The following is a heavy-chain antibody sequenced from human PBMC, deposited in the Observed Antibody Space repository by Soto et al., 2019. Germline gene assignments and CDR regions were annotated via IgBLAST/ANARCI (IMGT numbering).Heavy chain of an antibody. V-gene: IGHV1-2*02. CDR3: ARAVHTMIQGVRFRVDQ. CDR2: INPNGGGT. D-gene: IGHD3-10*01. CDR1: GYIFTAYY. J-gene: IGHJ4*02. Sequence: QVQLVQSGAEMKKPGASVKVSCEASGYIFTAYYIHWVRQATGQGLEWMGWINPNGGGTKYAQKFQGRVTMTRDTSINTAYMELTRLTSDDTAVYYCARAVHTMIQGVRFRVDQWGQGTLVTVSS.